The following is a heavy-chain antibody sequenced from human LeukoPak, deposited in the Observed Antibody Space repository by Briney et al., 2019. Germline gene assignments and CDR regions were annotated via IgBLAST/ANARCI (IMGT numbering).Heavy chain of an antibody. Sequence: PSETLSLTCTVSGGSISSYYWSWIRQPPGKGLEWIGYIYYSGSTNYNPSLKSRVTISVDTSKNQFSLKLSSVTAADTAVYYCATVDPRIAALDYWGQGTLVTVSS. CDR1: GGSISSYY. CDR3: ATVDPRIAALDY. V-gene: IGHV4-59*12. J-gene: IGHJ4*02. D-gene: IGHD6-13*01. CDR2: IYYSGST.